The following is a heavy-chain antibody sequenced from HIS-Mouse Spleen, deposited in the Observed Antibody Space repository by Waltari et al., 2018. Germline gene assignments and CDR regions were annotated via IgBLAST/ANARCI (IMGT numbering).Heavy chain of an antibody. V-gene: IGHV4-59*01. CDR2: IYYSGST. D-gene: IGHD3-16*01. CDR1: GGSISSYY. Sequence: QVQLQESGPGLVKPSETLSLTSPVSGGSISSYYWSWIRPPPGKGLEWIGYIYYSGSTNYNPSLKSRVTISVDTSKNQFSLKLSSVTAADTAVYYCAREKRGTGAFDIWGQGTMVTVSS. J-gene: IGHJ3*02. CDR3: AREKRGTGAFDI.